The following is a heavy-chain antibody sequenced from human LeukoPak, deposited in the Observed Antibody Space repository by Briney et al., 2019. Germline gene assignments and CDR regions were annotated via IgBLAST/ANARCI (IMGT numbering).Heavy chain of an antibody. CDR2: IYRSGRT. Sequence: SETLSLTCVVSGYSISSGYYWGWIRQPPGKGLEWIGSIYRSGRTYYNPSLMGRVTLSVDTSKNQFSLRLSSVTAADTAVYYCARSQANEGMGYWGQGALVTVSS. CDR3: ARSQANEGMGY. D-gene: IGHD1-1*01. CDR1: GYSISSGYY. V-gene: IGHV4-38-2*01. J-gene: IGHJ4*02.